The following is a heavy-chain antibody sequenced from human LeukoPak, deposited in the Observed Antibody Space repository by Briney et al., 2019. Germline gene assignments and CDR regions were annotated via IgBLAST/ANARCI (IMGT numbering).Heavy chain of an antibody. V-gene: IGHV3-7*01. CDR1: GFSFSRYW. J-gene: IGHJ4*02. Sequence: GGSLRLSCAASGFSFSRYWMSWVRQVPRKGLEWVANIKQDGGEIYYADSVKGRFTISRDNAKNSLYLQMNSLRAEDTAVYYCARSSDYKDYWGQGTLVTVSS. CDR2: IKQDGGEI. CDR3: ARSSDYKDY. D-gene: IGHD4-11*01.